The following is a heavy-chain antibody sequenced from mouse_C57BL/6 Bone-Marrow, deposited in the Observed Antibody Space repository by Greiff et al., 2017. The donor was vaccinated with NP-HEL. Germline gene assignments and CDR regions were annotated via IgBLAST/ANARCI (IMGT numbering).Heavy chain of an antibody. CDR3: TRTTTVVAPFAY. CDR1: GFTFSSYA. J-gene: IGHJ3*01. CDR2: ISSGGDYI. Sequence: EVKLVESGEGLVKPGGSLKLSCAASGFTFSSYAMSWVRQTPEKRLEWVAYISSGGDYIYYADTVKGRFTISRDNARNTLYLQMSSLKSEDTAMYYCTRTTTVVAPFAYWGQGTLVTVSA. V-gene: IGHV5-9-1*02. D-gene: IGHD1-1*01.